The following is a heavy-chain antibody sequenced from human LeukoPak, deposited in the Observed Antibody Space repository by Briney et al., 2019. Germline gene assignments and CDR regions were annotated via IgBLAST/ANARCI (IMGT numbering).Heavy chain of an antibody. Sequence: GGSLRLSCAASGFTFTNAGMSWVRQAPGKGLEWVGRIKSKIDGGTTDYTAPVKGRFTFSRDDSENTLYLQMNSLKTEDSAVYYCTTDYSKSAPHYSMDVWGRETTVTVSS. CDR2: IKSKIDGGTT. CDR1: GFTFTNAG. V-gene: IGHV3-15*01. CDR3: TTDYSKSAPHYSMDV. J-gene: IGHJ6*03. D-gene: IGHD4-11*01.